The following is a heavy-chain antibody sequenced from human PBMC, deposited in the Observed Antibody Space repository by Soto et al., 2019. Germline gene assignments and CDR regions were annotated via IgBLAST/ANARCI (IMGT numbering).Heavy chain of an antibody. CDR3: AKDQGTLVKGIAVAGFVDY. V-gene: IGHV3-30*18. Sequence: HPGGSLRLSCAASGFTFSSYGMHWVRQAPGKGLEWVAVISYDGSNKYYADSVKGRFTISRDNSKNTLYLQMNSLRAEDTAVYYCAKDQGTLVKGIAVAGFVDYWGQGTLVTVSS. CDR1: GFTFSSYG. D-gene: IGHD6-19*01. CDR2: ISYDGSNK. J-gene: IGHJ4*02.